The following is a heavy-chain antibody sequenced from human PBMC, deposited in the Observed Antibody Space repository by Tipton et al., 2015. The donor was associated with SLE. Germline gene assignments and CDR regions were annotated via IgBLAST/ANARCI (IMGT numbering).Heavy chain of an antibody. Sequence: TLSLTCAVDGGSFSGYYWSWVRQPPGKGLEWIGEITYSGRANYNPSLKSRVTISVDTSKNQFSLKLSSVTAADTAVYYCARVTVTTFYYYGMDVWGQGTTATVSS. CDR1: GGSFSGYY. J-gene: IGHJ6*02. V-gene: IGHV4-34*01. CDR2: ITYSGRA. D-gene: IGHD4-11*01. CDR3: ARVTVTTFYYYGMDV.